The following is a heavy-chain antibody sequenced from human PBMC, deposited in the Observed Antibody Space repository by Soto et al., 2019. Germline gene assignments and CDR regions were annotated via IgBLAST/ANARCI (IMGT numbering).Heavy chain of an antibody. CDR3: ASYQTYYYGSGSYLRFDP. Sequence: SETLSLTCAVSGYSISSGYRWGCLRQPPGQGLEWIGSIYHSGTTYYSPSLRSRVIMSVDTSKNQFSLKLSSVTAADTAVYYCASYQTYYYGSGSYLRFDPWGQGTLVTVYS. V-gene: IGHV4-38-2*01. D-gene: IGHD3-10*01. J-gene: IGHJ5*02. CDR2: IYHSGTT. CDR1: GYSISSGYR.